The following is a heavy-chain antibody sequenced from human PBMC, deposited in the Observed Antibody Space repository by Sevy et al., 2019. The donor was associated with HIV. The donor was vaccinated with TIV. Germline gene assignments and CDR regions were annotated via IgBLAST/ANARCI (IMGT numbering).Heavy chain of an antibody. D-gene: IGHD6-6*01. Sequence: GGSLRLSCAASGFTFSDYYMSWIRQTPGKGLEWVSYISSSGNTIYYADSVKGRFTISRDDAKNSVYLQMNSLRADDTAVYYCATEVDYSRSAFDYWGQGTLVTVSS. V-gene: IGHV3-11*01. CDR3: ATEVDYSRSAFDY. CDR2: ISSSGNTI. CDR1: GFTFSDYY. J-gene: IGHJ4*02.